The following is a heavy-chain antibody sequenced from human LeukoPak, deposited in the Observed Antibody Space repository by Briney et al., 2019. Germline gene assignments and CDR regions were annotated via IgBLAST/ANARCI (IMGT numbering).Heavy chain of an antibody. V-gene: IGHV1-24*01. J-gene: IGHJ4*02. D-gene: IGHD3-3*01. Sequence: ASVKVSCKVSGYTLTELSMHWVRQAPGKGLEGMGGFDPEDGETIYAQKFQGRVTMTEDTSTDTAYMELSSLRSEDTAVYYCATAPPGGDFWSGYYRPYYFDYWGQGTLVTVSS. CDR3: ATAPPGGDFWSGYYRPYYFDY. CDR2: FDPEDGET. CDR1: GYTLTELS.